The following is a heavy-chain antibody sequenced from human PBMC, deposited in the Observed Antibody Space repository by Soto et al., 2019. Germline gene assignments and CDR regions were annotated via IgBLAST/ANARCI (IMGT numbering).Heavy chain of an antibody. J-gene: IGHJ4*02. CDR2: IIPIFGTA. Sequence: EASVKVSCKASGGTFSSYAISWVRQAPGQGLEWMGGIIPIFGTANYAQKFQGRVTITADESTSTAYMELSSLRSEDTAVYYCARGYDSSGWYVNEFGVRNFFGYWGQGTLVTVSS. V-gene: IGHV1-69*13. D-gene: IGHD6-19*01. CDR3: ARGYDSSGWYVNEFGVRNFFGY. CDR1: GGTFSSYA.